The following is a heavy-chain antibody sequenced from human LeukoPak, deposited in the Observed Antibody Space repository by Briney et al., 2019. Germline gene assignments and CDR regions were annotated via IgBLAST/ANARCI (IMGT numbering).Heavy chain of an antibody. D-gene: IGHD3-10*01. CDR1: GFTFSIHG. J-gene: IGHJ4*02. CDR2: ISSSSSYI. CDR3: ARVERYYGSGSYSFDY. V-gene: IGHV3-21*01. Sequence: GGTLRLSCAASGFTFSIHGMNWVRQAPGKRLEWVSSISSSSSYIYYADSVKGRFTISRDNAKNSLYLQMNSLRAEDTAVYYCARVERYYGSGSYSFDYWGQGTLVTVSS.